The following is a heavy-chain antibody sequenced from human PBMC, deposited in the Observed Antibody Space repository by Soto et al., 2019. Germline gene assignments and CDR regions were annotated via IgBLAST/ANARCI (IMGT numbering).Heavy chain of an antibody. V-gene: IGHV3-7*05. CDR3: ARDYNPYEYVWGSTPGAAFDI. J-gene: IGHJ3*02. CDR1: GFTFSSYW. CDR2: IKQDGSEK. D-gene: IGHD3-16*01. Sequence: GGSLRLSCAASGFTFSSYWMSWVRQAPGKGLEWVANIKQDGSEKYYVDSVKGRFTISRDNAKNSLYLQMNSLRAEDTAVYYCARDYNPYEYVWGSTPGAAFDIWGQGTTVTVSS.